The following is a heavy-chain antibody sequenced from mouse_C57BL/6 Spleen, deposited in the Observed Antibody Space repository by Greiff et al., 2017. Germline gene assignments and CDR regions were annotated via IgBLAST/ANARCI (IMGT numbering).Heavy chain of an antibody. J-gene: IGHJ1*03. CDR1: GYTFTDYN. V-gene: IGHV1-18*01. CDR2: INPNNGGT. D-gene: IGHD1-1*01. Sequence: VQLQQSGPELVKPGASVKIPCKASGYTFTDYNMDWVKQSHGKSLEWIGDINPNNGGTIYNQKFKGKATLTVDKSSSTAYMGLRSLTSGDTAVYYCAREDTTVVGPARWYFDVWGTGTTVTVSS. CDR3: AREDTTVVGPARWYFDV.